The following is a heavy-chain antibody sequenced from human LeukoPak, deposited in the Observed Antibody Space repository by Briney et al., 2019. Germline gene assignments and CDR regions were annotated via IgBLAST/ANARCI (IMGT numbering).Heavy chain of an antibody. J-gene: IGHJ4*02. CDR3: ARGTAFTMIADY. CDR2: IYYSGST. CDR1: GDSNMSHY. Sequence: SETLCLTPTVSGDSNMSHYTGWIRHPPGKGLEWSGYIYYSGSTNYNPSLKSPVTISVDTSKHQFSLKLSSVTAADTAVYYCARGTAFTMIADYWGQGALVTVSS. V-gene: IGHV4-59*11. D-gene: IGHD3-22*01.